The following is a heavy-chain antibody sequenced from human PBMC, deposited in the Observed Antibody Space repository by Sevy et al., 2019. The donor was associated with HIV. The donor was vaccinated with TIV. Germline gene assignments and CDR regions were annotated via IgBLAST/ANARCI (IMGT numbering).Heavy chain of an antibody. CDR1: GYTFTGYY. D-gene: IGHD1-1*01. CDR2: INPNSGGT. Sequence: ASVKVSCKASGYTFTGYYMHWVRQAPGQGLEWMGWINPNSGGTNYAQKFQGRVTMTRDTSISTAYMELSRLRSDDTAVYYCARGFRYNWNDGRDYYYYMDVWGKGTTVTVSS. V-gene: IGHV1-2*02. J-gene: IGHJ6*03. CDR3: ARGFRYNWNDGRDYYYYMDV.